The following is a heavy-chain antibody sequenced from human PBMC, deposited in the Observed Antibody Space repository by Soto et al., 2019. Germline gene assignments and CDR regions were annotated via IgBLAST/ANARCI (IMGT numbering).Heavy chain of an antibody. Sequence: QVQLVQSGAEVKKPGASVKVSCKASGYTFTSYGISWLRQAPGQGLEWMGWISAYNGNTNYAQKLQGRVTMTTDTSTSTAYMELRSLRSDDTAVYYCARDRDYYDSSGYFDYWGQGTLVTVSS. CDR3: ARDRDYYDSSGYFDY. J-gene: IGHJ4*02. CDR2: ISAYNGNT. CDR1: GYTFTSYG. V-gene: IGHV1-18*01. D-gene: IGHD3-22*01.